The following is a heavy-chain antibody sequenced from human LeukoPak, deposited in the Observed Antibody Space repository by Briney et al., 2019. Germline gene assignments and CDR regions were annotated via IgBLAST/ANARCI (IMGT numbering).Heavy chain of an antibody. V-gene: IGHV3-21*01. CDR3: AQTRGIAAAGTFD. J-gene: IGHJ4*02. D-gene: IGHD6-13*01. CDR2: ISSSSSYI. CDR1: GFTFSSYS. Sequence: GGSLRLSCAASGFTFSSYSMNWVRQAPGKGLEWVSSISSSSSYIYYADSVKGRFTVSRDNSKNTLYLQMNSLRAEDTAVYYCAQTRGIAAAGTFDWGQGTLVTVSS.